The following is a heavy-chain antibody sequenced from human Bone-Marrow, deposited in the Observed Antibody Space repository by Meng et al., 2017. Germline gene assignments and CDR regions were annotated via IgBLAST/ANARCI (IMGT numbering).Heavy chain of an antibody. CDR1: GFIFSNYA. CDR3: AKGARGGLIDF. Sequence: VQLVESGGGLVKPGGYLRLSCAASGFIFSNYAMTWVRQAPGKGLGWVSTITGSGASTYYADSVKGRFTISRDNSKNTLYLQMNSLRGEDTAVYYCAKGARGGLIDFWGQGTLVTVSS. D-gene: IGHD3-10*01. CDR2: ITGSGAST. J-gene: IGHJ4*02. V-gene: IGHV3-23*04.